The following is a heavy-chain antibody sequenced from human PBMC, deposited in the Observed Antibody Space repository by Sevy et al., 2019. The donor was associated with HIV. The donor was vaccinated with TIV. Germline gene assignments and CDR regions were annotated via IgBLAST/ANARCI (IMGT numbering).Heavy chain of an antibody. V-gene: IGHV3-7*01. CDR1: GFTFNNAW. D-gene: IGHD2-2*01. Sequence: GGSLRLSCAASGFTFNNAWMNWVRQAPGTGLEWVANIKYDGSEIYYVDSVRGRFTISKDNARNLVYLQMNSLRAEDTALYYCVRAIVIEGSFWGQGTLVTVSS. CDR2: IKYDGSEI. J-gene: IGHJ4*02. CDR3: VRAIVIEGSF.